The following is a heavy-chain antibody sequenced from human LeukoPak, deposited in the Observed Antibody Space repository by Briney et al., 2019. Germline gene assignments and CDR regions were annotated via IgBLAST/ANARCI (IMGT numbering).Heavy chain of an antibody. Sequence: GASVKVSCKASGYTFSSYTMNWVRQAPGQWLEWMGWINTNTGNPTYAQDYTGRFVFSLDTSVSTTYLQISRLKAEDTAVYYCASGPSYSGSNEYFDSWGQGTLVTVSS. CDR3: ASGPSYSGSNEYFDS. D-gene: IGHD1-26*01. J-gene: IGHJ4*02. CDR2: INTNTGNP. V-gene: IGHV7-4-1*02. CDR1: GYTFSSYT.